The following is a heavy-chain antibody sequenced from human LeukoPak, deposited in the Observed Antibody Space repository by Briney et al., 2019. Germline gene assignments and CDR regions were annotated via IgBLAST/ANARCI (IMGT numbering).Heavy chain of an antibody. Sequence: SETLSLTCSVSGDSISRHSDYWGWIRQPPGKGLEWIGSIQKTGITYYNPSLKSRVTISVDTSRNQFSLKLNSVTVADTATYFCGLGGGLAVSHAWGQGTLVTVSA. V-gene: IGHV4-39*01. CDR2: IQKTGIT. CDR3: GLGGGLAVSHA. CDR1: GDSISRHSDY. J-gene: IGHJ4*02. D-gene: IGHD2-21*01.